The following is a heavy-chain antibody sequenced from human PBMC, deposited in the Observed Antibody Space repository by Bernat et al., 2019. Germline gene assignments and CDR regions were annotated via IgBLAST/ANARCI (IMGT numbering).Heavy chain of an antibody. Sequence: EVQLVASGGALVQPGGSLRLSCVGSGFSFSGIWMTWVRQATGKGLEWVANIKQDGSVQHYVDSVKGRFIISRDNTKNSLFLQMNSLRVDDTAVYYCARGYGPENWGQGTLVTVSS. J-gene: IGHJ1*01. V-gene: IGHV3-7*03. CDR3: ARGYGPEN. CDR1: GFSFSGIW. CDR2: IKQDGSVQ. D-gene: IGHD2-8*02.